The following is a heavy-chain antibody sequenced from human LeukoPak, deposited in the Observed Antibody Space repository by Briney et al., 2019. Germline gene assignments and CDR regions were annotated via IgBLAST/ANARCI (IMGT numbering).Heavy chain of an antibody. D-gene: IGHD4-17*01. V-gene: IGHV3-33*01. CDR3: ARDYGDYGILGY. J-gene: IGHJ4*02. Sequence: GGSLRLSCAASGFTFSSYGMHWVRQAPGKGLEWVAVIWYDGSNKYYADSVKGRFTISRDNSKNTLYLQMSSLRAEDTAVYYCARDYGDYGILGYWGQGTLVTVSS. CDR1: GFTFSSYG. CDR2: IWYDGSNK.